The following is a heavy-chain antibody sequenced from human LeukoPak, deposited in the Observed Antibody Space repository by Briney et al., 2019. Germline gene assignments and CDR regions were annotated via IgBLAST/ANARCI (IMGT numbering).Heavy chain of an antibody. J-gene: IGHJ3*02. V-gene: IGHV1-46*01. CDR3: ARPSVGATNDDAFDI. CDR2: INPSGGST. CDR1: GYTFTSYY. D-gene: IGHD1-26*01. Sequence: ASVKVSCKASGYTFTSYYMHWVRQAPGQGLEWMGIINPSGGSTSYAQKFQGRVTMTRDMSTSTVYMELSSLRSEDTAVYYCARPSVGATNDDAFDIWGQGTMATVSS.